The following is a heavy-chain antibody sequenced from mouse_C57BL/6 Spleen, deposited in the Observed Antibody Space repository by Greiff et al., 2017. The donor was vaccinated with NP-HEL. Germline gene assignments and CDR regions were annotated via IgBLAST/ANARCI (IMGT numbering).Heavy chain of an antibody. D-gene: IGHD1-1*01. V-gene: IGHV1-50*01. J-gene: IGHJ3*01. Sequence: VQLQQPGAELVKPGASVKLSCKASGYTFTSYWMQWVKQRPGQGLEWIGEIDPSDSYTNYNQKFKGKATLTVDTSSSTAYMQLSSLTSEDSAVYYCARRGYGSSPFAYWGQGTLVTVSA. CDR3: ARRGYGSSPFAY. CDR1: GYTFTSYW. CDR2: IDPSDSYT.